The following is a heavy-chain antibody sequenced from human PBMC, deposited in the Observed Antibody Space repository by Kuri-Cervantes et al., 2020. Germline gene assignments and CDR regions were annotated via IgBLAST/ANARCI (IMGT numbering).Heavy chain of an antibody. J-gene: IGHJ3*02. CDR1: GYSISSGYY. CDR3: AKRNSSSWADPFDI. Sequence: SETLSLTCAVSGYSISSGYYWGWIRQSPRLGLQWIGSVFHSGSTFYNPSLESRLTISVDTSKNQFSLKLTSVTAADTAVYYCAKRNSSSWADPFDIWGQGTMVTVSS. V-gene: IGHV4-38-2*01. CDR2: VFHSGST. D-gene: IGHD6-13*01.